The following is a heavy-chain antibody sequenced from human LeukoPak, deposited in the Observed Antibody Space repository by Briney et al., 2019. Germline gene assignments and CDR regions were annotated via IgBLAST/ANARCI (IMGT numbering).Heavy chain of an antibody. Sequence: GGSLRLSCAASGFTFSSYSMNWVRQAPGKGLEWVSSISSSSSYIYYADSVKGRFTISRDNAKNSLYLQMNSLRAEDTAVYYCARDNSMYSSSWHLIGYWGQGTLVTVSS. CDR1: GFTFSSYS. D-gene: IGHD6-13*01. CDR2: ISSSSSYI. J-gene: IGHJ4*02. CDR3: ARDNSMYSSSWHLIGY. V-gene: IGHV3-21*01.